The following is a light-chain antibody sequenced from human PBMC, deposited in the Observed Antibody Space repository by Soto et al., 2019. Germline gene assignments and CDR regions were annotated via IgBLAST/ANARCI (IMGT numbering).Light chain of an antibody. Sequence: QSVLTQPASVSGSPGPSITVSCTGTSSDIGGHNYVSWYQQHPGKVPKLIIYEVSNRTSGVSNRFSGSKSGNTASLTVSGLQAEDEADYYCSSYTTTSTVVFGGGTKVTVL. CDR1: SSDIGGHNY. J-gene: IGLJ2*01. CDR2: EVS. CDR3: SSYTTTSTVV. V-gene: IGLV2-14*01.